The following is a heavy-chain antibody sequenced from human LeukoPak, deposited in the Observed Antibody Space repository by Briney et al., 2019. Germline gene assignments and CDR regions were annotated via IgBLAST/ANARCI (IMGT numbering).Heavy chain of an antibody. CDR1: GGSISSSSYY. CDR3: ARGPTSLITIFGVVSNRHDAFDI. J-gene: IGHJ3*02. Sequence: SETLSLTCTVSGGSISSSSYYWGWIRQPPGKGLEWIGSIYYSGSTYYNPSLKSRVTISVDTSKNQFSLKLSSVTAADTAVYYCARGPTSLITIFGVVSNRHDAFDIWGQGTMVTVSS. D-gene: IGHD3-3*01. V-gene: IGHV4-39*01. CDR2: IYYSGST.